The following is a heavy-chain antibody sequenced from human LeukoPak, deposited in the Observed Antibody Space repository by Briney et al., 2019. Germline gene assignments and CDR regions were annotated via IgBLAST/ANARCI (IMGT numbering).Heavy chain of an antibody. D-gene: IGHD1-26*01. Sequence: SETLSLTCAVYGGPFSGYYWSWIRQPPGKGLEWIGEINHSGSTNYNPSLKSRVTISVDTSKNQFSLKLNSVTAADTAVYYCAIQIVGTTGSLDYWGQGTLVTVSS. CDR3: AIQIVGTTGSLDY. V-gene: IGHV4-34*01. CDR1: GGPFSGYY. J-gene: IGHJ4*02. CDR2: INHSGST.